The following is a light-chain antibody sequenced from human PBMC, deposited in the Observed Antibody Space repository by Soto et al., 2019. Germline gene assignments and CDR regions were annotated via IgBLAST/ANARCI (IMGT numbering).Light chain of an antibody. V-gene: IGKV1-39*01. CDR3: QQSYTNPKT. CDR1: QTISSW. CDR2: AAS. J-gene: IGKJ1*01. Sequence: EIQMTQSPSTLSGSVGDRVTITCRASQTISSWLAWYQQKPGKAPKLLIYAASNLQSGVPSRFSGYGSGTDFILTISSLQPEDFATYYCQQSYTNPKTFGQGTKVDIK.